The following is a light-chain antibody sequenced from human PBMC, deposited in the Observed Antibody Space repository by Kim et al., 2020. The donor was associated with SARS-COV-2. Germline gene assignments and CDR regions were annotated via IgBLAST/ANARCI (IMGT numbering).Light chain of an antibody. Sequence: GKPVTISCPRSSGSIASNYVQWYQQRPGSAPTTVIYEDNRRPSGVPDRFSGSIDSSSNSASLTISGLKTEDEADYYCQSYDSNNWVFGGGTQLTVL. V-gene: IGLV6-57*03. J-gene: IGLJ3*02. CDR3: QSYDSNNWV. CDR1: SGSIASNY. CDR2: EDN.